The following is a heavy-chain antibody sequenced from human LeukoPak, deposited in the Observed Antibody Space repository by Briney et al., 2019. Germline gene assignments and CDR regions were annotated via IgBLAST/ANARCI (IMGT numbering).Heavy chain of an antibody. D-gene: IGHD3-22*01. CDR1: GFTFSSYA. J-gene: IGHJ3*01. Sequence: GGSLRLSCAASGFTFSSYAMSWVRQAPGKGLEWVSTISGSGTSTYYAASVKGRFTISRDNSKNTLYLQMNSLRTEDTAVYYCTRDYYDSSGYPWGQGTMVTVSS. CDR2: ISGSGTST. V-gene: IGHV3-23*01. CDR3: TRDYYDSSGYP.